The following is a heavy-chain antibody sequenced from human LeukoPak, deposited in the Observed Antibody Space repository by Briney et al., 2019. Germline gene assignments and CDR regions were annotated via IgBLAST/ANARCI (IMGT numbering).Heavy chain of an antibody. CDR1: GYTFTGYY. Sequence: ASVKVSCKASGYTFTGYYMHWVRQAPGQGLEWMGWINPNSGGTNYAQKFQGRVTMTRDTSISTAYMELSRLRSDDTAVYYCARGRIMITFGGVIVPNWFDPWGQGTLVTVSS. D-gene: IGHD3-16*02. CDR3: ARGRIMITFGGVIVPNWFDP. J-gene: IGHJ5*02. CDR2: INPNSGGT. V-gene: IGHV1-2*02.